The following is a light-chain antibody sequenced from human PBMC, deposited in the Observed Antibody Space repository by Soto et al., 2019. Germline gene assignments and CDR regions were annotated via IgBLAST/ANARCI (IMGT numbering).Light chain of an antibody. CDR1: QSISSSY. CDR2: GAS. V-gene: IGKV3-20*01. CDR3: QQYART. Sequence: EIVLTQSPGTLSLSPGERATLSCRASQSISSSYLAWYQQKTGQAPRLLIYGASSRATGIPDGFSGSGSGTDFTLTISRREPGYFAVYYIQQYARTLGQGTKVDIK. J-gene: IGKJ1*01.